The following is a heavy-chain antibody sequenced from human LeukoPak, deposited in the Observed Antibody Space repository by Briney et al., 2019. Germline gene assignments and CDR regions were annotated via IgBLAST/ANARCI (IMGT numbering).Heavy chain of an antibody. CDR3: ARHVHDIVAENFDY. V-gene: IGHV4-38-2*02. Sequence: SETLSLTCTVSGYSISSGYYWGWIRQPPGKGLEWIGSIYHSGSTYYNPSLKSRVTISVDTSKNQFSLKLSSVTAADTAVYYCARHVHDIVAENFDYWGQGTLVTVSS. CDR2: IYHSGST. CDR1: GYSISSGYY. J-gene: IGHJ4*02. D-gene: IGHD5-12*01.